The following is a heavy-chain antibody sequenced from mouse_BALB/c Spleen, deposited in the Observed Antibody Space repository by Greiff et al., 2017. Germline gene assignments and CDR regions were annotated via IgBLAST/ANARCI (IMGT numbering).Heavy chain of an antibody. Sequence: EVKLVESGGGLVQPGGSMKLSCVASGFTFSNYWMNWVRQSPEKGLEWVAEIRLKSNNYATHYAESVKGRFTISRDDSKSSVYLQMNNLRAEDTGIYYCTRGGYYYGSSPAWFAYWGQGTLVTVSA. D-gene: IGHD1-1*01. CDR3: TRGGYYYGSSPAWFAY. J-gene: IGHJ3*01. CDR1: GFTFSNYW. CDR2: IRLKSNNYAT. V-gene: IGHV6-6*02.